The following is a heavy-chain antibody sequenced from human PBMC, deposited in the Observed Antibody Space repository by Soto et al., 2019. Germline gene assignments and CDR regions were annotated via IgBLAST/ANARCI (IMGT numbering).Heavy chain of an antibody. D-gene: IGHD2-2*03. J-gene: IGHJ6*01. V-gene: IGHV3-33*01. CDR1: VCTFSSYG. Sequence: VGSLRLSCASSVCTFSSYGMHCVRHSPGKWLEWVAVIWYDGSNKYYADSVKGRFTISRDNSKNTLYLQMNSLRAEDKAVYYCARDYSVGIGDKYYYYYGMEVLGQGTTVIVSS. CDR2: IWYDGSNK. CDR3: ARDYSVGIGDKYYYYYGMEV.